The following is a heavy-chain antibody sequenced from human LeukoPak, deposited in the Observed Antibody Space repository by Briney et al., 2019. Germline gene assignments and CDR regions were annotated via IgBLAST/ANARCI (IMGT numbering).Heavy chain of an antibody. CDR2: ISYDGSNK. D-gene: IGHD2-15*01. CDR3: ARDGCSGGSCPPNWFDP. J-gene: IGHJ5*02. Sequence: GGSLRLSCAASGFTFSSYAMHWVRQAPGKGLEWVAVISYDGSNKYYADSVKGRFTISRDNSKNTLYLQMNSLRAEDTAVYYCARDGCSGGSCPPNWFDPWGQGTLVTVSS. CDR1: GFTFSSYA. V-gene: IGHV3-30-3*01.